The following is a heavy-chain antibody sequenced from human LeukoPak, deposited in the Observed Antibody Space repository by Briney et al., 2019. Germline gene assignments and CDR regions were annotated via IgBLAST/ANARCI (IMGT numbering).Heavy chain of an antibody. CDR3: ARHNPDVFYGDYAYFDY. D-gene: IGHD4-17*01. CDR1: GGSISSSSYY. J-gene: IGHJ4*02. Sequence: SETLSLTCTVSGGSISSSSYYWGWIRQPPGKGLEWIGSIYYSGSTYYNPSLKSRVTISVDTSKNQFSLKLSSVTAADTAVYYCARHNPDVFYGDYAYFDYWGQGTLVTVSS. CDR2: IYYSGST. V-gene: IGHV4-39*01.